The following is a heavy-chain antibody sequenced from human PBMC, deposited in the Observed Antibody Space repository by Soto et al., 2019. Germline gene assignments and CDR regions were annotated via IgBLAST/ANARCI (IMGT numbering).Heavy chain of an antibody. CDR2: IYYSGST. J-gene: IGHJ4*02. CDR3: ARSDIPDY. Sequence: TVSGGSISSYYWSWIRQPPGKGLEWIGYIYYSGSTNYSPSLKSRVTISVDTSKNQFSLKLSSVTAADTAVYYCARSDIPDYWGQGTLVTVSS. D-gene: IGHD3-9*01. CDR1: GGSISSYY. V-gene: IGHV4-59*01.